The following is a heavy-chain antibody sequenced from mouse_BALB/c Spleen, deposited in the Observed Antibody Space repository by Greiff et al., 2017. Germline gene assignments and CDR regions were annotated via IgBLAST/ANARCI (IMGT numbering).Heavy chain of an antibody. D-gene: IGHD1-3*01. CDR3: ARSGLFDD. CDR1: GFTIKDSY. J-gene: IGHJ2*01. V-gene: IGHV14-1*02. Sequence: EVQLQESGAELVRPGALVKLSSKASGFTIKDSYMHWVKPRPEQGLGWIGWIDPENGNTIYDPKFKVKASITADTSSNTAYLQLSSLTAEDTAVYYCARSGLFDDGGQGTTLTVAA. CDR2: IDPENGNT.